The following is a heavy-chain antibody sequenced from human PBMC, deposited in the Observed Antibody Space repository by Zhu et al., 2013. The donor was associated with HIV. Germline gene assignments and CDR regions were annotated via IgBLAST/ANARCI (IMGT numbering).Heavy chain of an antibody. J-gene: IGHJ5*02. Sequence: QVQLVQSGAEVKKPGASVKVSCKASGYTFSSYYIHWVRQAPGQGLEWMGIINPSGGSTNYAQKFQGRVTMTRDTSTSTVYMXLSSLRSEDTAVYYCARGGIVEVPAAEGTRVPTPWGQGTLVHRLL. CDR3: ARGGIVEVPAAEGTRVPTP. CDR1: GYTFSSYY. D-gene: IGHD2-2*01. V-gene: IGHV1-46*01. CDR2: INPSGGST.